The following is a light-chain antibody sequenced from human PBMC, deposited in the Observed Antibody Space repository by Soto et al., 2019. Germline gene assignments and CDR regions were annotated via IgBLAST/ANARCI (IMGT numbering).Light chain of an antibody. Sequence: EIVLTQSPATLSLSPGERATLSCRASQSVSSYLAWYQQKPGQAPRLLIYDASNRATGIPARFSGSGSGTDFTLTISSLEPEDFAVYYCQQGSNWPQWLTLGRGTKVDIK. CDR1: QSVSSY. J-gene: IGKJ4*01. CDR2: DAS. CDR3: QQGSNWPQWLT. V-gene: IGKV3-11*01.